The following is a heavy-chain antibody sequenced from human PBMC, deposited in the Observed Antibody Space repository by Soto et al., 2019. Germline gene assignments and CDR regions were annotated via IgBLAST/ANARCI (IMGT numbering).Heavy chain of an antibody. D-gene: IGHD3-10*01. Sequence: QVQLQESGPGLVKPSQTLSLTCTVSGGSISSGGHYWSWIRQHPGKGLEWIGYIDHSGSTYYNPSLESRVTISVDTSKNQFSLRLNSVTAADSAVHYCATTSFLTLWFGQLLGHFHHWGQGTLVTVSS. V-gene: IGHV4-31*03. J-gene: IGHJ1*01. CDR1: GGSISSGGHY. CDR2: IDHSGST. CDR3: ATTSFLTLWFGQLLGHFHH.